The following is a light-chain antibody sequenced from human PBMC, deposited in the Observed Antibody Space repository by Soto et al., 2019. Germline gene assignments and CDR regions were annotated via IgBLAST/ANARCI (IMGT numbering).Light chain of an antibody. Sequence: EIVMTQSPATLSVSPGERATLSCRASQSVSSNLAWYQQKPGQAPRLLIYDTSTRATGIPARFSGSGSGTEFTLTISSLQSEDLAVYYCQQYNNWPRTFGGGTTVEIK. V-gene: IGKV3-15*01. CDR3: QQYNNWPRT. CDR1: QSVSSN. CDR2: DTS. J-gene: IGKJ4*01.